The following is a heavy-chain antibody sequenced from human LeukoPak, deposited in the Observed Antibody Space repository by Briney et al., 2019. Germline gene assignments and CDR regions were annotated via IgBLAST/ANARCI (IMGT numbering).Heavy chain of an antibody. D-gene: IGHD1-1*01. J-gene: IGHJ4*02. CDR3: ARKRRGVPNFDY. Sequence: SETLSLTCAVYGGSFSGYYWSWIRQPPGKGLEWIGEINHSGSTNYNPSLKRRITISVDTSKNQFSLKLSSVTAADTAVYYCARKRRGVPNFDYWGQGTLVTVSS. CDR2: INHSGST. V-gene: IGHV4-34*01. CDR1: GGSFSGYY.